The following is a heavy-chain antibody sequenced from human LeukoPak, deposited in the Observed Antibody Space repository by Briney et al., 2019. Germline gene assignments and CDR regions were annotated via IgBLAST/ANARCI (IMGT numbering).Heavy chain of an antibody. Sequence: ASVKVSCKASGYTFTRYGISWVRQAPGQGLEWMGWISAYNGNTNYAQKLQGRVTMTTDTYTSTAYMELRSLRSDDTAVYYCARDGQEIWFGELALTNWFDPWGQGTLVTVSS. CDR3: ARDGQEIWFGELALTNWFDP. D-gene: IGHD3-10*01. V-gene: IGHV1-18*01. CDR1: GYTFTRYG. J-gene: IGHJ5*02. CDR2: ISAYNGNT.